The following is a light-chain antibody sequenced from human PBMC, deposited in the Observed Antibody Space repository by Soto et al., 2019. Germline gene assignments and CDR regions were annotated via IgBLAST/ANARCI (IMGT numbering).Light chain of an antibody. J-gene: IGKJ2*01. V-gene: IGKV3-15*01. Sequence: EIVMTQSPATLSVSPGEGFTLSCWASQSVSSNLVWYQQKLGQAPRLLIYGASTRATGIPARFSGSWSGTEFTLAISSLQSEDFALYFCQQYYDWPLYTFGQGTKLEIK. CDR1: QSVSSN. CDR3: QQYYDWPLYT. CDR2: GAS.